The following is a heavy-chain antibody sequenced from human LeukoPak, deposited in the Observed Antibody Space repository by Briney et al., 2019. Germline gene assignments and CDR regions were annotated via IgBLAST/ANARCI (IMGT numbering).Heavy chain of an antibody. V-gene: IGHV3-23*01. Sequence: GGSLRLSCAASGFTFSNYAMTWVRQAPAKGQEWVSGISGSGGATSYEDSAKGRFTISRENSTNTLFLQMHSPIAEDAAVYYCAKASIAVAGTGWSNWFDRGGERTLVSASS. D-gene: IGHD6-19*01. CDR3: AKASIAVAGTGWSNWFDR. CDR1: GFTFSNYA. J-gene: IGHJ5*02. CDR2: ISGSGGAT.